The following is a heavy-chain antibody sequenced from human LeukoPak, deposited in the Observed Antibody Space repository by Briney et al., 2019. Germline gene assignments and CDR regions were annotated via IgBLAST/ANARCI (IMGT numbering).Heavy chain of an antibody. V-gene: IGHV1-2*02. CDR3: GSRGVGAAYYFDY. D-gene: IGHD1-26*01. CDR2: INPNSGGT. CDR1: GYTFTGYY. J-gene: IGHJ4*02. Sequence: ASVKVSCKASGYTFTGYYMHWVRQAPGQGLEWMGWINPNSGGTNYAQKFQGRVTMTRDTSISTAYMELSRLRSDDTAVYYCGSRGVGAAYYFDYWGQGTLVTVSS.